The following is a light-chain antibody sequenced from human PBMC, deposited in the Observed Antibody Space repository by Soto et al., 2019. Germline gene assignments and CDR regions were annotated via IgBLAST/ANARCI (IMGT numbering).Light chain of an antibody. J-gene: IGLJ1*01. Sequence: QSALTQPRSVSGSPGQSVTISCTGTSSDVGGYNYVSWYQQHPGKAPKLMIYDVSKRPSGVPDRFSGSKSGNTASLTTSGLQSEDEADYYCCSYAGSYVFGDGNKVTVL. CDR2: DVS. CDR1: SSDVGGYNY. V-gene: IGLV2-11*01. CDR3: CSYAGSYV.